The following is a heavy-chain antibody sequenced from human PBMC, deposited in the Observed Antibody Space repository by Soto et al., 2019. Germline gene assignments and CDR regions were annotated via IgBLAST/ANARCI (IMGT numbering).Heavy chain of an antibody. J-gene: IGHJ4*02. D-gene: IGHD2-8*02. CDR1: GYFFSSQL. Sequence: PGESLKISFKGSGYFFSSQLISWVRLMPVKGLEWMGIIHPGDSDTRYSPSFQGQVTISVDGSINTAYLQSRSLEASDTAVYYCARNGQNRDGPLAVWGQRTPVEVSS. CDR2: IHPGDSDT. V-gene: IGHV5-51*01. CDR3: ARNGQNRDGPLAV.